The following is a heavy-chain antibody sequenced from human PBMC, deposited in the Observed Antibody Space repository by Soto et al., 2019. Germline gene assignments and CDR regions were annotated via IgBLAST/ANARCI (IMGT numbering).Heavy chain of an antibody. CDR1: GDSVSSNSAA. CDR2: TYYRSKWYN. CDR3: ARTQYYDILTGYPNWFDP. Sequence: PAQTLSLTCAISGDSVSSNSAAWNWIRQSPSRGLEWLGRTYYRSKWYNDYAVSVKSRITINPDTSKNQFSLQLNSVTPEDTAVYYCARTQYYDILTGYPNWFDPWGQGTLVTVSS. D-gene: IGHD3-9*01. J-gene: IGHJ5*02. V-gene: IGHV6-1*01.